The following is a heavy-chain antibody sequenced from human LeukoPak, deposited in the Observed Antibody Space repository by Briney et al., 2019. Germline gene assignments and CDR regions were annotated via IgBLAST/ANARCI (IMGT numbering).Heavy chain of an antibody. D-gene: IGHD2-2*02. V-gene: IGHV1-2*02. J-gene: IGHJ6*02. CDR1: GYTFTGYY. Sequence: ASVKVSCKASGYTFTGYYMHWVRQAPGQGLEWMGWINPNSGGTNYAQRFQGRVTMTRDTSISTAYMELSRLRSDDTAVYYCAREGGNVVVPAAILEYYYYGMDVWGQGTTVTVSS. CDR3: AREGGNVVVPAAILEYYYYGMDV. CDR2: INPNSGGT.